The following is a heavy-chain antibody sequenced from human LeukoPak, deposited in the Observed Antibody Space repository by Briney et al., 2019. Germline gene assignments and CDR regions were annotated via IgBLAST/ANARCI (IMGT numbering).Heavy chain of an antibody. V-gene: IGHV4-34*01. CDR2: INHSGST. CDR3: ARDKYDFWSGYCIDY. Sequence: PSETLSLTCAVYGGSFSGSYWSWIRQPPGKGLEWIGEINHSGSTNYNPSLKSRVTISVDTSKNQFSLKLSSVTAADTAVYYCARDKYDFWSGYCIDYWGQGTLVTVSS. CDR1: GGSFSGSY. D-gene: IGHD3-3*01. J-gene: IGHJ4*02.